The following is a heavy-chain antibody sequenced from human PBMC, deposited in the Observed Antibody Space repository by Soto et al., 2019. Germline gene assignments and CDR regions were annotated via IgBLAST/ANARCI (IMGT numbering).Heavy chain of an antibody. Sequence: QVQLVESGGGVVQPGRSLRLPCAASGFTFSHYGIHWVRQAPGKGLEWLAVISYDGSNKHYADSVKGRFTVSRDNSKNTLYLQMNSLRAEDTAVYFCARYSGKYQGPIDYRGQGTLVTVSS. CDR1: GFTFSHYG. CDR3: ARYSGKYQGPIDY. J-gene: IGHJ4*02. D-gene: IGHD1-26*01. CDR2: ISYDGSNK. V-gene: IGHV3-30*03.